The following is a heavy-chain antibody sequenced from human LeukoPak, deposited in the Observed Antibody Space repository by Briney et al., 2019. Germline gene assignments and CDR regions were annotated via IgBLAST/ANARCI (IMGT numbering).Heavy chain of an antibody. Sequence: PGGSLRLSCVASGFTFGKYWMSWVRQAPGKGLEWVANIKLDGSEKNYVDSVKGRFTISRDNTKNLLYLQMNSLRAEDTALYYCAKDAFRIAAAGTAPFDYWGQGTLVTVSS. D-gene: IGHD6-13*01. V-gene: IGHV3-7*03. J-gene: IGHJ4*02. CDR2: IKLDGSEK. CDR1: GFTFGKYW. CDR3: AKDAFRIAAAGTAPFDY.